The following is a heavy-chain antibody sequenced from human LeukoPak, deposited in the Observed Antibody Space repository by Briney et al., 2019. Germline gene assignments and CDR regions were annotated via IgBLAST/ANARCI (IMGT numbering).Heavy chain of an antibody. CDR2: INPDDSDT. CDR3: AKRILNVYAASPWDPDF. CDR1: GNSFTNNW. D-gene: IGHD3-16*01. V-gene: IGHV5-51*01. J-gene: IGHJ4*02. Sequence: GESLKISCKGSGNSFTNNWIAWVRQMPGKGLEWMGIINPDDSDTQYSAPFQGQATISADRSTSTAYLHWSSLKSSDTAIYYCAKRILNVYAASPWDPDFWGQRTLVTVSS.